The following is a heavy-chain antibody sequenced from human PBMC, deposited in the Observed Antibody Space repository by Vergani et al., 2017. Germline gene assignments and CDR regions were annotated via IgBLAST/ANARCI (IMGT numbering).Heavy chain of an antibody. CDR1: GYTFTGYY. CDR3: ARSPVFKCRRGSTSCYSSDPRDAFDI. V-gene: IGHV1-8*02. CDR2: MNPNSGNT. D-gene: IGHD2-2*01. J-gene: IGHJ3*02. Sequence: QVQLVQSGAEVKKPGASVKVSCKASGYTFTGYYMHWVRQAPGQGLEWMGWMNPNSGNTGYAQKFQGRFTLTRNTSISTAYMELSSLRSEDTAVYYCARSPVFKCRRGSTSCYSSDPRDAFDIWGQGTMVTVSS.